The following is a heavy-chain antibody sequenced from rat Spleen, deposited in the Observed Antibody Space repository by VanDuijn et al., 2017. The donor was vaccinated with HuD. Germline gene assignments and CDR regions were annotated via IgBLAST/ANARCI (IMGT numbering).Heavy chain of an antibody. CDR3: ARDTTDYFDY. V-gene: IGHV5-29*01. CDR1: GFTFSNYD. J-gene: IGHJ2*01. Sequence: EVQLVESDGGLVQPGRSLKLSCAASGFTFSNYDMAWVRQAPTKGLEWVTSISYEGSGTYYGDSVKGRFTISRDNAKSTLYLQMDSLRSEDTATYYCARDTTDYFDYWGQGVMVTVSS. D-gene: IGHD1-6*01. CDR2: ISYEGSGT.